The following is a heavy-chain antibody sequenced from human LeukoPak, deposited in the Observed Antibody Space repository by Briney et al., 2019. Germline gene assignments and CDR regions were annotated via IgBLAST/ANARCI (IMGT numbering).Heavy chain of an antibody. J-gene: IGHJ6*03. CDR2: IIAMFGKA. CDR1: GGTFSSYA. V-gene: IGHV1-69*05. CDR3: AIRYCSGGSFYSMMDYYYYMDV. D-gene: IGHD2-15*01. Sequence: SVKVSRQPSGGTFSSYAISWLRQAPGQAIEWIGGIIAMFGKADYAQKFTGRVTITKDESPSTAYMALCSLRSEDTVVYYCAIRYCSGGSFYSMMDYYYYMDVWGKGTTVTVSS.